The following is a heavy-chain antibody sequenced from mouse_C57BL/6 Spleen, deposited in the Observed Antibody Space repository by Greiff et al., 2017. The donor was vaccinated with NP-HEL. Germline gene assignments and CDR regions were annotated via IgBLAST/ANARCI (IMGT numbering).Heavy chain of an antibody. CDR1: GYTFTDYY. D-gene: IGHD3-2*02. Sequence: EVQLQQSGPELVKPGASVKISCKASGYTFTDYYMNWVKQSHGKSLEWIGDINPNNGGTSYNQKFKGKATLTVDTSSSTAYMELRSLTSEDSAVYYCARVAQATGWFADWGQGTLVTVSA. CDR2: INPNNGGT. J-gene: IGHJ3*01. V-gene: IGHV1-26*01. CDR3: ARVAQATGWFAD.